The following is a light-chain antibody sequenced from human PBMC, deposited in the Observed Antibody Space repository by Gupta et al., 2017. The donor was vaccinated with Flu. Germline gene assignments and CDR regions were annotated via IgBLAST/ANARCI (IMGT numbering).Light chain of an antibody. CDR2: GAS. V-gene: IGKV3-15*01. CDR3: QQYNNWPPWT. CDR1: QSVSSN. J-gene: IGKJ1*01. Sequence: ATLSVSPGERATLSCRASQSVSSNLAWYQQKPGQAPRLLIYGASTRATGIPARFSGSGSGTEFTLTISSRQSEDFALYYCQQYNNWPPWTFGQGTKVEVK.